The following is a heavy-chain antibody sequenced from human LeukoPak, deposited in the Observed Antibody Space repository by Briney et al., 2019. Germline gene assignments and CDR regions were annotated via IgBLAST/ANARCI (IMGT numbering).Heavy chain of an antibody. CDR3: AREALGYYYYYMDV. V-gene: IGHV3-66*01. Sequence: GGSLRLSCAASGFTVSSNYMSWVRQAPGKGLEWVSVIYSGGSTYYADSVKGRFTISRDNSKNTMYLQMNSLRAEDTAVYCCAREALGYYYYYMDVWGKGTTVTISS. J-gene: IGHJ6*03. CDR1: GFTVSSNY. CDR2: IYSGGST. D-gene: IGHD7-27*01.